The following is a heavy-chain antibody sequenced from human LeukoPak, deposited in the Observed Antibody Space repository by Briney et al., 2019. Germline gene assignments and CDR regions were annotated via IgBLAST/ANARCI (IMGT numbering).Heavy chain of an antibody. D-gene: IGHD5-18*01. CDR2: IKSRTDGGTT. CDR1: GFSVNDGW. CDR3: TTKLGFTYGVDF. J-gene: IGHJ4*02. V-gene: IGHV3-15*01. Sequence: GGSLRLSCEVSGFSVNDGWMNWVRQAPGKGLEWVANIKSRTDGGTTEYAAPVNGRFSVSVDGSKNTFYLQMNSLKAEDTALYYCTTKLGFTYGVDFWGQGTLATVSA.